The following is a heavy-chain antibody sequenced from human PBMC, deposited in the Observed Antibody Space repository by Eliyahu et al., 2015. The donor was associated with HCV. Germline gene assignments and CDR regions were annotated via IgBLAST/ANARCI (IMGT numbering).Heavy chain of an antibody. D-gene: IGHD4-17*01. CDR1: GGSISSYY. CDR2: IYYSGST. J-gene: IGHJ6*02. V-gene: IGHV4-59*01. CDR3: ARVQRDGDYGRNYYYYGMDV. Sequence: QVQLQESGPGLVXPSETLSLTCXXXGGSISSYYXSWIRQPPGKXLEWIGYIYYSGSTNYNPSLKSRVTISVDTSKNQFSLKLSSVTAADTAVYYCARVQRDGDYGRNYYYYGMDVWGQGTTVTVSS.